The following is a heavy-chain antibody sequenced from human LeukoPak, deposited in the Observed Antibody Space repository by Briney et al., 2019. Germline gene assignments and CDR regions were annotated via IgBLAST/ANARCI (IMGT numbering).Heavy chain of an antibody. CDR1: GFTFSDYY. V-gene: IGHV3-11*01. Sequence: GGSLRLSCAASGFTFSDYYMSWIRQAPGKGLEWVSYISSSGSSIYYADSVKGRFIISRDNAKNTLYLQMNSLKAEDTAVYLCAREAYSTWPSTYYFEYWGQGTLVTVSS. CDR2: ISSSGSSI. J-gene: IGHJ4*02. CDR3: AREAYSTWPSTYYFEY. D-gene: IGHD2-2*01.